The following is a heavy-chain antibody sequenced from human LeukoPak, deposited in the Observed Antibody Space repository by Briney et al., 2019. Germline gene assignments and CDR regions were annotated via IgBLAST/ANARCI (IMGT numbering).Heavy chain of an antibody. CDR3: ARLTYYYGSGSRHFDY. D-gene: IGHD3-10*01. CDR2: INHSGST. CDR1: GGSFSGYY. Sequence: PSETLSLTCAVYGGSFSGYYWSWIRQPPGKGLEWIGEINHSGSTNYNPSLKSRVTISVDTSKNQFSLKLSSVTAADTAVYYCARLTYYYGSGSRHFDYWGQGTLVTVSS. J-gene: IGHJ4*02. V-gene: IGHV4-34*01.